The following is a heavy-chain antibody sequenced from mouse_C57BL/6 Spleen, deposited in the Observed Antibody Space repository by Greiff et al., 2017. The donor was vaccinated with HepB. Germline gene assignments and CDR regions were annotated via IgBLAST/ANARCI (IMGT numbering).Heavy chain of an antibody. J-gene: IGHJ2*01. D-gene: IGHD2-1*01. CDR3: ARNNGNYDY. Sequence: EVQLQQSGPELVKPGASVKISCKASGYTFTDYYMNWVKQSHGKSLEWIGDINPNNGGTSYNQKFKGKATLTVDKSSSTAYMELRSLTSEDSAVYDCARNNGNYDYWGQGTTLTVAS. CDR1: GYTFTDYY. V-gene: IGHV1-26*01. CDR2: INPNNGGT.